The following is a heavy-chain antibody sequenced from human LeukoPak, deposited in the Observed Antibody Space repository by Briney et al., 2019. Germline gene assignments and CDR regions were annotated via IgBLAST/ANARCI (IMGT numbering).Heavy chain of an antibody. CDR3: ASEGTIFGVISVGWFDP. CDR1: GGSISNSSYY. CDR2: INYSGST. Sequence: PSETLSLTCTVSGGSISNSSYYWGWIRQPPGKGLEWIGSINYSGSTYYNPSLKSRVTISVDTSKNRFSLKLRSVTAADTSVYYCASEGTIFGVISVGWFDPWGQGTLVTVSS. D-gene: IGHD3-3*01. J-gene: IGHJ5*02. V-gene: IGHV4-39*01.